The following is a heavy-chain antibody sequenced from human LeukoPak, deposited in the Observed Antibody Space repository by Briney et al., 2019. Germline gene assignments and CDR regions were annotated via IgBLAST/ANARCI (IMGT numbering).Heavy chain of an antibody. CDR2: ISSSGST. CDR3: ARVISGTTLLGDYYYGMDV. D-gene: IGHD1-7*01. CDR1: GFAFSTFG. Sequence: PGGSLRLSCVGSGFAFSTFGMNWVRQAPGKGLEWVAYISSSGSTYYADSVKGRFTISSDSVKNSLHLQMNSLRVEDTAVYYCARVISGTTLLGDYYYGMDVWGQGTTVTVSS. J-gene: IGHJ6*02. V-gene: IGHV3-48*01.